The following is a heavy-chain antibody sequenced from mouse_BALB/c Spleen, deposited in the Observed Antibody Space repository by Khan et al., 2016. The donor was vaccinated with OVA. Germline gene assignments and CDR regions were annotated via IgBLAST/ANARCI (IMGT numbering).Heavy chain of an antibody. D-gene: IGHD2-5*01. J-gene: IGHJ3*01. CDR3: TSHCSTYTWFGY. CDR2: IDPTTGYT. V-gene: IGHV1-7*01. CDR1: GYTFTNYW. Sequence: QVQLQQPGAELAKPGASVKMSCKASGYTFTNYWMHWVKQRPGQGLEWIGYIDPTTGYTEYNQKFKDKATLTADKSSSTAYMHLSSLTSADSAVYDCTSHCSTYTWFGYWGQGTLVTVSA.